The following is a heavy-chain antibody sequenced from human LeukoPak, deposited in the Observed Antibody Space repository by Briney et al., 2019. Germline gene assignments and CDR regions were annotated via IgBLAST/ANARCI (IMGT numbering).Heavy chain of an antibody. Sequence: PGGSLRLSCAASGFTFSDYYMSWVRQAPGKGLEWVANIKQDGSEKYYVDSVKGRFTISRDNAKNSLYLQMNSLRAEDTAVYYCARSSRVGATRWFDPWGQGTLVTVSS. CDR1: GFTFSDYY. J-gene: IGHJ5*02. D-gene: IGHD1-26*01. CDR2: IKQDGSEK. V-gene: IGHV3-7*01. CDR3: ARSSRVGATRWFDP.